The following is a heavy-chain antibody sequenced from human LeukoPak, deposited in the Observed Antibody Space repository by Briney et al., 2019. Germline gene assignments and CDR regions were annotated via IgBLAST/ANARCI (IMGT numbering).Heavy chain of an antibody. CDR3: ARQAYGSHFDAFDI. Sequence: GESLKISCKGSGYSFTSYWIGWVRQKPGKGLEWMGIIYPGDSDTRYSPSFQGQVTISADRSITTAYLQWSSLKASDTGMYYCARQAYGSHFDAFDIWGQGTMVTVSS. J-gene: IGHJ3*02. V-gene: IGHV5-51*01. D-gene: IGHD3-22*01. CDR2: IYPGDSDT. CDR1: GYSFTSYW.